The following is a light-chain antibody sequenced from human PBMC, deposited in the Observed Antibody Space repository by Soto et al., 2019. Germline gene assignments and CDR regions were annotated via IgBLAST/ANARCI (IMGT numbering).Light chain of an antibody. CDR1: QSGSRN. CDR2: GAS. V-gene: IGKV3-15*01. Sequence: EIAMTKSPGNLSVSTGELATLSGRASQSGSRNLACDQQKPGQRPRLLIYGASTMAPGIPARFSGSGSGTEVTLTISSLQSEDFAVYYCQHDNKGPPYTSGEGTKVVIK. J-gene: IGKJ2*01. CDR3: QHDNKGPPYT.